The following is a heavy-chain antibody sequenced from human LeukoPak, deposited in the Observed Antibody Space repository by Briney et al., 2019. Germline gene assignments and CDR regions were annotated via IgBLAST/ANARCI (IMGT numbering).Heavy chain of an antibody. CDR2: IWYDGSNK. CDR3: ARARTTRGFDY. Sequence: GGSLRLSCAASGFTFNSYGIHWVRQAPGKGLEWVAFIWYDGSNKYYADSVKGRFTISRDNSKNTLYLQMNSLRVEDTAVYYCARARTTRGFDYWGQGTLVTVSS. CDR1: GFTFNSYG. V-gene: IGHV3-33*01. D-gene: IGHD4-17*01. J-gene: IGHJ4*02.